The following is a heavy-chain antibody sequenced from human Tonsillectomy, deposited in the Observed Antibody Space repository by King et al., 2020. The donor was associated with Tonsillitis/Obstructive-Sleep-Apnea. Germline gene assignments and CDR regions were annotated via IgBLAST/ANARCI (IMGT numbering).Heavy chain of an antibody. J-gene: IGHJ4*02. Sequence: QLQESGPGLVKPSETLSLTCTVSGVSTSNSYWSWIRQPPGKGLEWIGYIYYSGHTNYNPSLKSRITISEDTSKKQFSLRLRSVTAADTAVYYCARGWTTITTYPPFFDSWGQGTLVTVSS. CDR3: ARGWTTITTYPPFFDS. CDR1: GVSTSNSY. D-gene: IGHD4-11*01. CDR2: IYYSGHT. V-gene: IGHV4-59*01.